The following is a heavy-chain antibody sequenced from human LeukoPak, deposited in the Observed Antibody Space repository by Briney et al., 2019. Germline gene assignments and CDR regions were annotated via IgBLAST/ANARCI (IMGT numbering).Heavy chain of an antibody. CDR3: SRGHYGGNRYFDN. V-gene: IGHV1-8*01. CDR2: IHANSGKA. Sequence: ASVKVSCKTSGYTFRDYEINWVRQAPGLGLEWVAWIHANSGKAGSAQKFQGRVTLTRDTSTETAFMELSGLTSDDSATYFCSRGHYGGNRYFDNWGQGTLVTVSS. J-gene: IGHJ4*02. CDR1: GYTFRDYE. D-gene: IGHD4-23*01.